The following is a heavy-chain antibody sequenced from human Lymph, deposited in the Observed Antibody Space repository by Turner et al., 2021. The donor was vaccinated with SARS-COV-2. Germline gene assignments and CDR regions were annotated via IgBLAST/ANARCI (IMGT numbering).Heavy chain of an antibody. V-gene: IGHV1-24*01. D-gene: IGHD1-1*01. CDR1: GYTLTELT. J-gene: IGHJ4*02. Sequence: QVQLVQSGAEVKKPGASVKVPCKVSGYTLTELTIHWVRQAPGKGLEWMGGFDPEDGEPIYAQKFQGRVTMTEYTSTDTAYMELSSLRSEDTAVYYCATLKSNWKILTGRYYFDFWGQGTLVTVSS. CDR3: ATLKSNWKILTGRYYFDF. CDR2: FDPEDGEP.